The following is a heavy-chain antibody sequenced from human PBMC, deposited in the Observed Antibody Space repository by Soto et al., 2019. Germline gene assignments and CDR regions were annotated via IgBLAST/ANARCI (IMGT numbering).Heavy chain of an antibody. CDR2: IYYSGST. J-gene: IGHJ6*02. Sequence: ALSVHCPVSGCSISSGCYYWSWIRQHPGKGLEWIGYIYYSGSTYYNPSLKSRVTISVDTSKNQFSLKLSSVTAADTAVYYCARDRMSGQWLDYYSYYGMDVWGQGTTVTVSS. CDR1: GCSISSGCYY. V-gene: IGHV4-31*03. CDR3: ARDRMSGQWLDYYSYYGMDV. D-gene: IGHD6-19*01.